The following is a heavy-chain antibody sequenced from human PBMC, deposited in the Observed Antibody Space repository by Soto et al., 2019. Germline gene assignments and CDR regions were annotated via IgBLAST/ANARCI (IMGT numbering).Heavy chain of an antibody. CDR2: IYWDDDK. CDR1: GFSLTTSGVG. D-gene: IGHD3-3*01. V-gene: IGHV2-5*02. J-gene: IGHJ4*02. CDR3: AHRVLRTVFGLVTTTAIYFDF. Sequence: QITLNESGPTVVRPTETLTLTCRFSGFSLTTSGVGVGWVRQSPGKAPEWLALIYWDDDKRYSESLKSRLTITKDTSKNQVVLIVANLDPTDTATYYCAHRVLRTVFGLVTTTAIYFDFWGLGTPVAVSS.